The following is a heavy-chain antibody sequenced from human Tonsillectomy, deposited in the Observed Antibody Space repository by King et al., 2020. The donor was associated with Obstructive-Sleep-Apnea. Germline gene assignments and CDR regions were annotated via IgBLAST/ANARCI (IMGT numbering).Heavy chain of an antibody. V-gene: IGHV3-66*01. Sequence: VQLVESGGGVVQPGGSLRLSCASSGFTVSSNYMSWVRQAPWEGLEWVSVIYSGGSTYYAYSVKGRFTISRDNSKNTLYLQMNSLRAEDTAVYYCARDLGSGTYYNGFWGQGTLVTVSS. D-gene: IGHD3-10*02. CDR3: ARDLGSGTYYNGF. CDR1: GFTVSSNY. CDR2: IYSGGST. J-gene: IGHJ4*02.